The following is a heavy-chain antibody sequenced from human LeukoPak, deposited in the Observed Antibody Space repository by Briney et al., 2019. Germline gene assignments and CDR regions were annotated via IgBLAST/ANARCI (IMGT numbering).Heavy chain of an antibody. Sequence: GGSLRLSCTVSGFTFSKAWMSWVRQAPGKGLEWVAVISYDGSNKNYADSVKGRFTISRDNSKNTLYLQMNSLRVEDTGVYYCAKRMGPSIAAADLNYWGQGTLVTVSS. J-gene: IGHJ4*02. CDR1: GFTFSKAW. CDR2: ISYDGSNK. D-gene: IGHD6-13*01. V-gene: IGHV3-30*18. CDR3: AKRMGPSIAAADLNY.